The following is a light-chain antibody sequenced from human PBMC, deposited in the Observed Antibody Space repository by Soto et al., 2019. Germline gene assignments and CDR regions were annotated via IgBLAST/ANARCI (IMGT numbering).Light chain of an antibody. V-gene: IGKV3-15*01. Sequence: VMTQSPATLSVSPGERATVSCRASQSVSISLAWYQQKPGQAPRLLIYGASNRATGIPARFSGSGSGTEFTLTISSLQSEDFAVYYCQQYHKWPPYTFGQGTKLEIK. CDR3: QQYHKWPPYT. J-gene: IGKJ2*01. CDR2: GAS. CDR1: QSVSIS.